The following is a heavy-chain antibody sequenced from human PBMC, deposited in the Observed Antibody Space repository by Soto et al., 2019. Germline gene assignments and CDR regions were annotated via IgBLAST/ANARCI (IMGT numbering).Heavy chain of an antibody. V-gene: IGHV3-23*01. CDR3: AKCFWDRGVVPAEPYNLFDP. D-gene: IGHD2-2*01. J-gene: IGHJ5*02. Sequence: GGSLRLSCSSSGFTFSSYAMSWVRQAPGKGLEWVSAISGSGGSTYYADSVKGRFTISRDNSKNTLYLQMNSLRAEDTAVYYCAKCFWDRGVVPAEPYNLFDPCGQGTPVTVSS. CDR2: ISGSGGST. CDR1: GFTFSSYA.